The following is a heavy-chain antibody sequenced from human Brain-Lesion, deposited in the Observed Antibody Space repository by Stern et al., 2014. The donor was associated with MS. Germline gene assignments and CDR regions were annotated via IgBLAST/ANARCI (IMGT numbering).Heavy chain of an antibody. CDR3: ARHMGEGLSIDY. J-gene: IGHJ4*02. V-gene: IGHV5-10-1*01. D-gene: IGHD3-16*01. CDR2: IDPSDSNP. Sequence: VQLVESGAEVKKPGESLRISCQGSGYSFTSDWICWVRQMPGKGLEWMGRIDPSDSNPNYSPSFQGHVTISADKSINTAYLDWRSLKASDTAMYYCARHMGEGLSIDYWGQGTLVTVSS. CDR1: GYSFTSDW.